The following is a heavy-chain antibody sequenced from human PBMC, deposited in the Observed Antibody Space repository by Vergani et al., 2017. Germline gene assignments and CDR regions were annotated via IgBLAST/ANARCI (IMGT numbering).Heavy chain of an antibody. CDR1: GFTFSSYA. J-gene: IGHJ3*02. CDR2: ISGSGGST. V-gene: IGHV3-23*01. CDR3: ATQKTYYYDSSGYPHDAFDI. D-gene: IGHD3-22*01. Sequence: EVQLLESGGGLVQPGGSLRLSCAASGFTFSSYAMSWVRQAPGKGLEWVSAISGSGGSTYYADSVKGRFTISRDNSKNTLYLQMNSLRAEDTAVYYCATQKTYYYDSSGYPHDAFDIWGQGTMVTVSS.